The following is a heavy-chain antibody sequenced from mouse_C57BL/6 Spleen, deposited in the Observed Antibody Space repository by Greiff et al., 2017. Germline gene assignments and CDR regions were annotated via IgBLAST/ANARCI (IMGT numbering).Heavy chain of an antibody. CDR1: GYTFTSYW. CDR2: IDPSDSYT. Sequence: QVQLQQPGAELVRPGTSVKLSCKASGYTFTSYWMHWVKQRPGQGLEWIGVIDPSDSYTNYNQKFKGKATLTVDTSSSTAYMQLSSLTSEDSAVYYCARLSYYFDYWGQGTTLTVSS. CDR3: ARLSYYFDY. J-gene: IGHJ2*01. V-gene: IGHV1-59*01.